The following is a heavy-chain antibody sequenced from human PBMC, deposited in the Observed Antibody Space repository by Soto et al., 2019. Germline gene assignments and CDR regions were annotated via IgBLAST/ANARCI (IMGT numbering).Heavy chain of an antibody. Sequence: QVQLVQSGAEVKKPGASVKVSCKASGYTFSSYGISWVRQAPGQGLEWMAWISAYNGNTKHVQKIQGRATMTTDTSTSTAYMELRSLRSDDTAVYYCARVNRDYYYYYGMDVWGQGTTVTVSS. CDR1: GYTFSSYG. D-gene: IGHD3-10*01. V-gene: IGHV1-18*01. CDR2: ISAYNGNT. CDR3: ARVNRDYYYYYGMDV. J-gene: IGHJ6*02.